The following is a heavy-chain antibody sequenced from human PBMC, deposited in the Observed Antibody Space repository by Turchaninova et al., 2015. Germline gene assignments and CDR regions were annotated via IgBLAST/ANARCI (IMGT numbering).Heavy chain of an antibody. CDR2: SYWDDDK. J-gene: IGHJ4*02. Sequence: QITLKESGPTLVKPTQTLTLTCTFSGFSLSTSGVGVGWVRQPPGKALELLALSYWDDDKRYSPSLKSRLTIPKDTSKNQVVLTMTNMDPVDTATYYCAHRTVAGTNWGQGTLVTVSS. CDR1: GFSLSTSGVG. CDR3: AHRTVAGTN. D-gene: IGHD6-19*01. V-gene: IGHV2-5*02.